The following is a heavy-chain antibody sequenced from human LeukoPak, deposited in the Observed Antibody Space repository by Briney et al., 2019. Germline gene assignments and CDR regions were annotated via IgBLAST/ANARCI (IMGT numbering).Heavy chain of an antibody. CDR2: ISYDGSNK. V-gene: IGHV3-30-3*01. D-gene: IGHD4-17*01. CDR1: GFTFSSYA. CDR3: AGGKIPTVTPGDYFDY. Sequence: GGSLRLSCAASGFTFSSYAMHWVRQAPGKGLEWVAVISYDGSNKYYADSVKGRFTISRDNSKNTLYLQMNSLRAEDTAVYYCAGGKIPTVTPGDYFDYWGQGTLVTVSS. J-gene: IGHJ4*02.